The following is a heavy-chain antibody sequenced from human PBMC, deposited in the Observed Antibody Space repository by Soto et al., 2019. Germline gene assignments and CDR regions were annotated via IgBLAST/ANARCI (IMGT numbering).Heavy chain of an antibody. J-gene: IGHJ3*01. CDR3: ATNSYGPMYDAFYV. V-gene: IGHV1-18*01. Sequence: ASVKVSCKASGYTFTSYGISWVRQAPGQGFEWMGWISAYNGNTNYAQKLQGRVTMTTDTSTSTAYMELRSLRSDDTAVYYCATNSYGPMYDAFYVWGQGTMVTVSS. CDR1: GYTFTSYG. CDR2: ISAYNGNT. D-gene: IGHD5-18*01.